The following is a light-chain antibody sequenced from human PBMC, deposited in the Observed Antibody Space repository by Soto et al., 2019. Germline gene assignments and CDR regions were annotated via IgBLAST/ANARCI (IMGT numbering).Light chain of an antibody. Sequence: EIVLTQSPGTVSLSPGERATLSCRASQSVSSSLAWYQQQPGQAPRLLIYGASSRATGIPDRFSGSGSGTDFTLTISRLEPEDFAEYYCQQYGRLPRTFGQGTKVEIK. CDR2: GAS. CDR1: QSVSSS. V-gene: IGKV3-20*01. CDR3: QQYGRLPRT. J-gene: IGKJ1*01.